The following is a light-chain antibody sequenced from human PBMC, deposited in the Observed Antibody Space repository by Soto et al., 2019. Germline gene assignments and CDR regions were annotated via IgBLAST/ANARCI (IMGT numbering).Light chain of an antibody. V-gene: IGKV3-20*01. CDR2: GAS. CDR1: QSVSSGY. CDR3: QQYGTSPWT. J-gene: IGKJ1*01. Sequence: DIVLTQSPGTLYLSPWERATLSCWASQSVSSGYLAWYQQKPGQAPRLLIYGASTRATGIPDRFSGSGSGTDFTLTISRLEPEDFAVYYCQQYGTSPWTFGQGTKVDIK.